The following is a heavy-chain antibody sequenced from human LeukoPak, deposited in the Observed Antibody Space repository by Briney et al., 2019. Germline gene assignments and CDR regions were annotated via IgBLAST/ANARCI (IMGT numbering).Heavy chain of an antibody. Sequence: GGSLRLSCAASGFTFSSYSMNWVRQAPGKGLEWVSYISSRSSHIHQADSVKGRFTISRDNAKNSLYLQVISLRAEDTAVYYCARGPSIAARYDAFDIWGQGTMVTVSS. J-gene: IGHJ3*02. D-gene: IGHD6-6*01. CDR2: ISSRSSHI. V-gene: IGHV3-48*01. CDR3: ARGPSIAARYDAFDI. CDR1: GFTFSSYS.